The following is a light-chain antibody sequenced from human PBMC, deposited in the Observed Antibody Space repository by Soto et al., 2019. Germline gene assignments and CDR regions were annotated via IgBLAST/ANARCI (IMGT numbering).Light chain of an antibody. CDR3: QQRSDWPLT. CDR2: DAS. Sequence: EIVLTHSPATLSLSPGEGATLSCRASQSVSRYLAWYQQKHGQAPRLLIYDASTRATGIPARFSGSVSGTDGTLTISSLEQDDGSVYYCQQRSDWPLTFGGGTKVDIK. J-gene: IGKJ4*01. CDR1: QSVSRY. V-gene: IGKV3-11*01.